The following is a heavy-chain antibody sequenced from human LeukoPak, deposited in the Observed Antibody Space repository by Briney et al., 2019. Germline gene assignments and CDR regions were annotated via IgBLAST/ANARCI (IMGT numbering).Heavy chain of an antibody. Sequence: ASVKVSCKASGGTFSSYAISWVRQAPGQGLEWMGRIIPILGIANYAQKFQGRVTITADKSTSTAYMELSSLRSEDTAVYYCARSRDYYDSSGPYYYYYGMDVWGQGTTVTVSS. D-gene: IGHD3-22*01. J-gene: IGHJ6*02. CDR1: GGTFSSYA. V-gene: IGHV1-69*04. CDR2: IIPILGIA. CDR3: ARSRDYYDSSGPYYYYYGMDV.